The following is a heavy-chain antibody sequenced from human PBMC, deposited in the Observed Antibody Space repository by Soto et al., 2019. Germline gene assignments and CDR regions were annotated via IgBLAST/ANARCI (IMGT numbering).Heavy chain of an antibody. CDR2: ISGSGGST. V-gene: IGHV3-23*01. J-gene: IGHJ6*02. CDR3: AKALRYFDWSPHYGMDV. CDR1: GFTFSSYA. Sequence: GGSLRLSCAASGFTFSSYAMSWVRQAPGKGLEWVSAISGSGGSTYYADSVKGRFTISRDNSKNTLYLQMNSLRAEDTVVYYCAKALRYFDWSPHYGMDVWGQGTTVTVSS. D-gene: IGHD3-9*01.